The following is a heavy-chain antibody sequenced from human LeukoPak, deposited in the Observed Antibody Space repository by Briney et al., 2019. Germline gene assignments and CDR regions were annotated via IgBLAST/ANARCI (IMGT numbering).Heavy chain of an antibody. Sequence: GGSLRLSCAASGFSFSSYWMHWVRHAPGKGLVWVARISPDGGSALSADSVRGRFTISRDNADNTLYLQLNSLRAEDTAVYYCARVSFCPRCHFDYWGQGTLVTVSS. V-gene: IGHV3-74*03. D-gene: IGHD2/OR15-2a*01. J-gene: IGHJ4*02. CDR3: ARVSFCPRCHFDY. CDR2: ISPDGGSA. CDR1: GFSFSSYW.